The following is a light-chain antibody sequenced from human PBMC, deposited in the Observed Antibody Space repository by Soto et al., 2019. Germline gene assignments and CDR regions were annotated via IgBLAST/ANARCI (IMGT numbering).Light chain of an antibody. V-gene: IGLV6-57*04. J-gene: IGLJ1*01. CDR1: SGSIASNY. Sequence: NFMLTQPHSVSESPGKTVTISCTRSSGSIASNYVQWYQQRPGSAPTSVIYEDSQRPSGVPDRFSGAIDSSSNSASLTISGLRTEDEAEYYCQSYENNNNHVLGTRTKHTV. CDR2: EDS. CDR3: QSYENNNNHV.